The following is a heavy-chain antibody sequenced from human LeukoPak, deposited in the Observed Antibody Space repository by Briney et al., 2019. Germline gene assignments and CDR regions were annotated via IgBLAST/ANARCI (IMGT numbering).Heavy chain of an antibody. Sequence: GRSLRLSCAASGFTFDDYAMHWVRQAPGKGLEWVSGISWNSGSIGYADSVKGRFTISRDNAKNSLYLQMNSLRAEDTALYYCAKDIGYDQGGVSYFDYWGQGTLVTVSS. D-gene: IGHD5-12*01. V-gene: IGHV3-9*01. J-gene: IGHJ4*02. CDR3: AKDIGYDQGGVSYFDY. CDR1: GFTFDDYA. CDR2: ISWNSGSI.